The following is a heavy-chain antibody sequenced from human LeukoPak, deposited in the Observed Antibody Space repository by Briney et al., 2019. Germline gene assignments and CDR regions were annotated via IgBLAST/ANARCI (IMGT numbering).Heavy chain of an antibody. CDR3: AKVTPASYYFDY. CDR1: GGSISTYY. CDR2: ISYSGST. V-gene: IGHV4-59*08. D-gene: IGHD4-17*01. Sequence: SETLSLTCTVSGGSISTYYWSWIRQPPGKGLEWIGYISYSGSTNYNPSLKSRVTISLDTSKNQFALKLSSVTAADTAVYYCAKVTPASYYFDYWGQGTLVTVSS. J-gene: IGHJ4*02.